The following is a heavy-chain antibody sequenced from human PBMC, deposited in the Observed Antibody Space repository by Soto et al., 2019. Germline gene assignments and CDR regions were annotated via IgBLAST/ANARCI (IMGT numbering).Heavy chain of an antibody. CDR2: INAGNGNT. CDR3: ASETLYSNYVAYYGMDV. Sequence: ASVKVSCKASGYTFTSYAMHWVRQAPGQRLEWMGWINAGNGNTKYSQKFQGRVTITRDTSASTAYMELSSLRSEDTAVYYCASETLYSNYVAYYGMDVWGQGTTVTAP. J-gene: IGHJ6*02. CDR1: GYTFTSYA. D-gene: IGHD4-4*01. V-gene: IGHV1-3*01.